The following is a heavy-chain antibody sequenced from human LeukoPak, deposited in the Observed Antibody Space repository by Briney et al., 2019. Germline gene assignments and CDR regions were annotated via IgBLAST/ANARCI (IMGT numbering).Heavy chain of an antibody. D-gene: IGHD3-22*01. V-gene: IGHV6-1*01. Sequence: SQTLSLTCAISGDSVSSNSAAWNWIRQSPSRGLEWLGRTYCRSKWYSDYSVSVKSRIIINPDTPRNQFSLQLNSVTPEDTAVYYCARVSYDTSGYYYKQFDSWGQGTLVTVSS. CDR3: ARVSYDTSGYYYKQFDS. CDR2: TYCRSKWYS. CDR1: GDSVSSNSAA. J-gene: IGHJ4*02.